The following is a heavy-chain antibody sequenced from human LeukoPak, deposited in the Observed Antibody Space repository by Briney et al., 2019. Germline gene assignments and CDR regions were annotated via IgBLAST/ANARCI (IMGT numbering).Heavy chain of an antibody. CDR2: IYPGDSDT. CDR3: ARTYYDILTGQGIFDAFDI. Sequence: GESLQISCKGSGYSFTSYWIGWVRQMPGKGLEWMGIIYPGDSDTRYSPSFQGQVTISADKSISTAYLQWSSLKASDTAMYYCARTYYDILTGQGIFDAFDIWGQGTMVTVSS. CDR1: GYSFTSYW. D-gene: IGHD3-9*01. V-gene: IGHV5-51*01. J-gene: IGHJ3*02.